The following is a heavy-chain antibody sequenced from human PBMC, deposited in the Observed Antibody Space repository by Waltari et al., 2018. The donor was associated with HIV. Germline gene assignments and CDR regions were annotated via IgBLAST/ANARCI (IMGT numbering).Heavy chain of an antibody. CDR1: GYTFTSSD. V-gene: IGHV1-8*01. CDR3: ARREGTYCSGGSCYSIYYYGMDV. D-gene: IGHD2-15*01. Sequence: QVQLVQSGAEVKKPGASVKVSCKASGYTFTSSDINWVRQATGKGLEWRGWMNPNSGNTGYAQKFQGRVTMTRNTSISTAYMELSSLRSEDTAVYYCARREGTYCSGGSCYSIYYYGMDVWGQGTTVTVSS. CDR2: MNPNSGNT. J-gene: IGHJ6*02.